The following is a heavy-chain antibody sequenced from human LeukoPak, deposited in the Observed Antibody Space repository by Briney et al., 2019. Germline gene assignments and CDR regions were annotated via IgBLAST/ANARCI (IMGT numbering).Heavy chain of an antibody. CDR2: IIPIFVTA. V-gene: IGHV1-69*05. CDR3: ARSFLMMASPVYFDY. CDR1: GGTFSSYA. J-gene: IGHJ4*02. Sequence: GASVKVSCKASGGTFSSYAISWVRQAPGQGLEWMGGIIPIFVTANYAQKFQGRVTITTDESTSTAYMELSSLRSEDTAVYYCARSFLMMASPVYFDYWGQGTLVTVSS. D-gene: IGHD2-8*01.